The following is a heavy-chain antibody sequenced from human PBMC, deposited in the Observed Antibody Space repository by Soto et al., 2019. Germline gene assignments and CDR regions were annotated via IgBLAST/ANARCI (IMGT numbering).Heavy chain of an antibody. J-gene: IGHJ4*02. CDR1: GYTFSNYG. V-gene: IGHV1-18*01. CDR3: ARTDSGDYVPPLDY. CDR2: ISVYNGDT. Sequence: QVQLVQSGAEVKKPGASVKVSCKASGYTFSNYGISWVRQAPGQGLEWMGTISVYNGDTNYAQKFQGRVTMTTDTSTSTAHMEVRSLRSDDTAVYYCARTDSGDYVPPLDYWGRGTLVTVSS. D-gene: IGHD4-17*01.